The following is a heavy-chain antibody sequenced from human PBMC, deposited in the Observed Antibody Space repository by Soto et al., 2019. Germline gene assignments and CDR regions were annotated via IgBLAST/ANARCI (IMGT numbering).Heavy chain of an antibody. J-gene: IGHJ4*02. V-gene: IGHV4-4*07. CDR3: ARDSLYCGGDCHDY. CDR2: IYTSGST. Sequence: KPSETLSLTCTVSGGSISSYYWSWIRQPAGKGLEWIGRIYTSGSTNYNPSLKSRVTMSVDTSKNQFSLKLSSVTAADTAVYYCARDSLYCGGDCHDYWGQGTLVTVSS. CDR1: GGSISSYY. D-gene: IGHD2-21*02.